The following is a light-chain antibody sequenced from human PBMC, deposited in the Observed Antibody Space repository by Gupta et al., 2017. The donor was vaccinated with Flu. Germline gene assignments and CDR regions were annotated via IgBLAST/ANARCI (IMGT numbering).Light chain of an antibody. CDR3: SSYTSSYTYV. CDR2: EVS. Sequence: QSALTQPPSVSGSPGLSVPISCTGSSSDVGSYNRVSWYQQPPGTAPKLMIYEVSNRPSGVPDRFSGSKSGNTASLTISGLQAEDEADYYCSSYTSSYTYVFGTGTKVTVL. CDR1: SSDVGSYNR. V-gene: IGLV2-18*02. J-gene: IGLJ1*01.